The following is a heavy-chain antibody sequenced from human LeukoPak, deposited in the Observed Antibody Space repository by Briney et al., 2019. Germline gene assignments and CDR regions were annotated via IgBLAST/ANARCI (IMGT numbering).Heavy chain of an antibody. Sequence: GGSLRLSCAASGFTFGRYSMNWVRQAPGKGLEWVSSITSSSSYIYYADSVKGRFTISRDNVKNSLYLQMHSLRAEDTAVYYCARAAGELLPFDCFDYWGQGTLVTVSS. V-gene: IGHV3-21*06. CDR1: GFTFGRYS. CDR3: ARAAGELLPFDCFDY. D-gene: IGHD3-10*01. CDR2: ITSSSSYI. J-gene: IGHJ4*02.